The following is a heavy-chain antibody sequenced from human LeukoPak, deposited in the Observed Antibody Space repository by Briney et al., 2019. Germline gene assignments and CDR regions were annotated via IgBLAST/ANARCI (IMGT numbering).Heavy chain of an antibody. CDR2: IKQDGSDK. J-gene: IGHJ4*02. Sequence: PGGSLRLSCAASGFTFSSYWMTWVRQAPGKGLEWVANIKQDGSDKYYVDSVKGRFTISRENAKNSLYLKMNSLRDEDTAAYYCARAEEQRWGYVDYWGQGTLVTVSS. CDR3: ARAEEQRWGYVDY. CDR1: GFTFSSYW. V-gene: IGHV3-7*04. D-gene: IGHD5-24*01.